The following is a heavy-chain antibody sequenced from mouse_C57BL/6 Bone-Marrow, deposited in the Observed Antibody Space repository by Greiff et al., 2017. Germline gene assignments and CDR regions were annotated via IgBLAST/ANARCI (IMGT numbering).Heavy chain of an antibody. CDR2: IDPEAGDT. J-gene: IGHJ1*03. D-gene: IGHD1-1*01. CDR1: GFNIKDYY. V-gene: IGHV14-1*01. Sequence: EVQLVESGAELVRPGASVKLSCTASGFNIKDYYMHWVKQRPEQGLEWIGRIDPEAGDTEYAPKFQGKATMTADTSSTTAYLQLSSLTSEDTAVDDCTYYYCSSDWYFDVWGTGTTVTVSS. CDR3: TYYYCSSDWYFDV.